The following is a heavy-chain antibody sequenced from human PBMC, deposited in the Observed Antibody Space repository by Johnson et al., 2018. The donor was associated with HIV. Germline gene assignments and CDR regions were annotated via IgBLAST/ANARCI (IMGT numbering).Heavy chain of an antibody. CDR3: AKVGLYSGYEYDAFDI. D-gene: IGHD5-12*01. V-gene: IGHV3-30*04. J-gene: IGHJ3*02. Sequence: QVQLVESGGGVVQPGRSLRLSCAASGFTFSRYAMHWVRQAPGKGLEWVTVISYDGKNKYYADSVKGRFTISRDNSKNTLYLQMNSLRPEDTAVYYCAKVGLYSGYEYDAFDIWGQGTMVTVSS. CDR2: ISYDGKNK. CDR1: GFTFSRYA.